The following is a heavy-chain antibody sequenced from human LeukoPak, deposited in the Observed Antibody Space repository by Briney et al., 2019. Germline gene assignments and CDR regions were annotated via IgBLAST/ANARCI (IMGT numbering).Heavy chain of an antibody. CDR1: GGSISSGGYY. D-gene: IGHD3-10*01. Sequence: SETLSLTCTVSGGSISSGGYYWSWIRQPPGKGLEWIGYIYHSGSTYYNPSLKSRVTISVDRSKNQFSLKLSSVTAADTAVYYCARMSGSFGELNTVDYWGQGTLVTVSS. CDR2: IYHSGST. CDR3: ARMSGSFGELNTVDY. V-gene: IGHV4-30-2*01. J-gene: IGHJ4*02.